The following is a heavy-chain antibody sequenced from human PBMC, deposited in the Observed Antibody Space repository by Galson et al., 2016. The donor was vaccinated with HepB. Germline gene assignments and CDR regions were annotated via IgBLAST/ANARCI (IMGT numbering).Heavy chain of an antibody. V-gene: IGHV3-21*06. J-gene: IGHJ4*02. D-gene: IGHD2-2*01. CDR3: ARGLRLRDSNVVVPPAPDY. Sequence: SLRLSCAASGFTFSTYDMNWVRQAPGKGLEWVSFISRGGDDKYYTDSLRGRFTISRDDAKNLLYLQINSLTVEDTAVYYCARGLRLRDSNVVVPPAPDYWGQGTLVTVSS. CDR1: GFTFSTYD. CDR2: ISRGGDDK.